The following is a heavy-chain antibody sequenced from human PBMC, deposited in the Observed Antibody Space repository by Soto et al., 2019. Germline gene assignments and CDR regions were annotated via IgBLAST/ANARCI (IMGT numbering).Heavy chain of an antibody. V-gene: IGHV3-23*01. CDR1: GFSFSDYA. Sequence: PGGSLRLSCKASGFSFSDYAMTWVRQAPGKGLEWVSVISGSGDNTFYAASVKGRFAISRGNSKSVLYLQMNSLSAGDAAVYFCAKGRAITVYGVDILFDYWGLGTLVTVSS. D-gene: IGHD3-3*01. J-gene: IGHJ4*01. CDR2: ISGSGDNT. CDR3: AKGRAITVYGVDILFDY.